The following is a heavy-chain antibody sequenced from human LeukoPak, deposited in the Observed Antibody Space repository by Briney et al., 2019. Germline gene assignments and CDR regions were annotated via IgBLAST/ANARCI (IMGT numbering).Heavy chain of an antibody. CDR2: ISYSGST. CDR1: GGSVSSDSHY. J-gene: IGHJ5*02. D-gene: IGHD3-10*01. V-gene: IGHV4-61*01. CDR3: ARFLWFGGPFDP. Sequence: SETLSLTCTVSGGSVSSDSHYWNWIRQPPGKGLEWIGCISYSGSTNYKSSLKSRVTISVDTSENQSSLKVRSVTAADTAVYYCARFLWFGGPFDPWGQGTLVTVSS.